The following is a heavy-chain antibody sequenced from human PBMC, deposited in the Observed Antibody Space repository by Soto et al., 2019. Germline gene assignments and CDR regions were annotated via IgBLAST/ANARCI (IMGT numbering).Heavy chain of an antibody. V-gene: IGHV1-3*01. D-gene: IGHD3-22*01. J-gene: IGHJ3*02. CDR3: ASGDPITMISGDAFDI. CDR2: INAGNGNT. Sequence: ASVKVPSKASGYSFTSYAMHGVRQAPGQRLEWMGWINAGNGNTKYSQKFQGRVTITRDTSASTAYMELSSLRSEDTAVYYCASGDPITMISGDAFDIWGRGTMVTGSS. CDR1: GYSFTSYA.